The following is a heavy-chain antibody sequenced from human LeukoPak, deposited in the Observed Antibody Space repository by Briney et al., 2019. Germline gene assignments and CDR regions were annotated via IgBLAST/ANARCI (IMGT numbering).Heavy chain of an antibody. Sequence: SETLSLTCTVSGGSISSGSYYWSWIRQPAGKGLEWIGHIYTSGSTNYNPPLKSRVTISVDTSKNQFSLKLSSVTAADTAVYYCARDLAAAGTYYFDYWGQGTLVTVSS. CDR3: ARDLAAAGTYYFDY. J-gene: IGHJ4*02. CDR1: GGSISSGSYY. V-gene: IGHV4-61*09. D-gene: IGHD6-13*01. CDR2: IYTSGST.